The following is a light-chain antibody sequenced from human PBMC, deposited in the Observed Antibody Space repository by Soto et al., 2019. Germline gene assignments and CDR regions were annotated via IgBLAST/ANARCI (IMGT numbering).Light chain of an antibody. Sequence: DIQMTQSPSSLSASVGDRVTITCRASQSISSYLNWYQQKPGKAPKGLIYAASSLQSGVPSRFSGIGSGTDFTLSISSLQPEDFATYYCQQSYSGPLTFGGGTKVDIK. CDR2: AAS. CDR3: QQSYSGPLT. V-gene: IGKV1-39*01. CDR1: QSISSY. J-gene: IGKJ4*01.